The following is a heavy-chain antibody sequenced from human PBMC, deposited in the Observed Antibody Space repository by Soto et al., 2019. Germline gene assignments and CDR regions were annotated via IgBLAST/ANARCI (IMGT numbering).Heavy chain of an antibody. CDR3: ASSLLVGYGLEGESD. Sequence: QVQLVQSGAEVKKPGASVKISCKASGYTFTSYGISWVRQAPGQGLEWIGWISAYNGNTNYAQKLQGRVTMTTDTATSTAYMELRSLRSHDTAVYYCASSLLVGYGLEGESDWGQGTLATVSS. V-gene: IGHV1-18*01. CDR1: GYTFTSYG. J-gene: IGHJ4*02. CDR2: ISAYNGNT. D-gene: IGHD5-18*01.